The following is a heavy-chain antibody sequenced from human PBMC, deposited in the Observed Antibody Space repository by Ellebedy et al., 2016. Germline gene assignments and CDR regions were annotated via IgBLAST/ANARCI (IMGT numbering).Heavy chain of an antibody. CDR1: GGSISSYY. CDR3: ARDFGGWPFDY. CDR2: IYYSGST. D-gene: IGHD6-19*01. V-gene: IGHV4-59*12. Sequence: SETLSLTCTVSGGSISSYYWSWIRQPPGKGLEWIGYIYYSGSTNYNPSLKSRVTISADPSKNQISLELSSVTAADTAIYYCARDFGGWPFDYWGQGALVTVSS. J-gene: IGHJ4*02.